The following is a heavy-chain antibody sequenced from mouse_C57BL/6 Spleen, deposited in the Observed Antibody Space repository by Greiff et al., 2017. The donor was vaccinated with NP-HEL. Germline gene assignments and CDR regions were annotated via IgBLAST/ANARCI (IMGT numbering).Heavy chain of an antibody. CDR1: GYTFNDYN. D-gene: IGHD2-13*01. J-gene: IGHJ3*01. CDR2: INPNNGGT. V-gene: IGHV1-22*01. Sequence: EVQLQQSGPELVKPGASVKMSCKASGYTFNDYNMHWVKQSPGKSLERIGYINPNNGGTSYNQKFKGKATLTVNKYSSTAYMELSSLTSADSAFYYCARAGYDDYCFSYWGQGTLVTVSA. CDR3: ARAGYDDYCFSY.